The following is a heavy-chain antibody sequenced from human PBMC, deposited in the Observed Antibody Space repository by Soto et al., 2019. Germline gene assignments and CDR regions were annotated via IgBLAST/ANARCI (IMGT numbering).Heavy chain of an antibody. V-gene: IGHV1-69*01. J-gene: IGHJ4*02. CDR3: ARAFRQWLEKAGFDY. CDR2: IIPMFGAP. Sequence: EQLVQSGAEVKKPRSSVKVSCQASGGTFSIYSINWVRQAPGQGLEWMGGIIPMFGAPNYAQKFQGRVTMTADETTSTAYMELSSLTSADTAVYFCARAFRQWLEKAGFDYWGQGTRVTVSS. D-gene: IGHD6-19*01. CDR1: GGTFSIYS.